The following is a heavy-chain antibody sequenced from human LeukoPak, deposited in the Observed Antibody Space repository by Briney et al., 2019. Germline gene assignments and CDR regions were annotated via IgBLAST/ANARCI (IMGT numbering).Heavy chain of an antibody. J-gene: IGHJ4*02. V-gene: IGHV3-48*04. D-gene: IGHD2-15*01. CDR1: GFTFSTYS. Sequence: GGSLRFSCAASGFTFSTYSMNWVRQAPGKGLEWVSYISTSSSTIYYADSVKGRFTIYRDNAKNSLYLQINSLRAEDTAVYYCETSRSGYFDYWGQGTLATVSS. CDR3: ETSRSGYFDY. CDR2: ISTSSSTI.